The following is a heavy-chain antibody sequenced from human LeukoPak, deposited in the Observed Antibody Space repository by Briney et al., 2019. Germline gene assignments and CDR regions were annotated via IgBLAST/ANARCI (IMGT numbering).Heavy chain of an antibody. CDR1: GFTFSNAW. D-gene: IGHD6-25*01. V-gene: IGHV3-15*01. J-gene: IGHJ4*02. CDR3: TTAPARIDY. Sequence: GGSLRLSCAASGFTFSNAWMSWVRQAPGKGLEWVGRIKSKTDSGTTDYAAPVKGGFTISRDDSKNTLYLQMNSLKTEDTAVYYCTTAPARIDYWGQGTLVIVSS. CDR2: IKSKTDSGTT.